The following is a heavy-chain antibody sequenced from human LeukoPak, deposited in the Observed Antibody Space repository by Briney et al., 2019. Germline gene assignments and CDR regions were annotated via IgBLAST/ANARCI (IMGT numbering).Heavy chain of an antibody. D-gene: IGHD3-3*01. J-gene: IGHJ4*02. CDR3: ASYYTGYSNSSLYFDS. CDR2: IYYSGNT. V-gene: IGHV4-39*07. CDR1: GGSIVNSYYY. Sequence: SETLSLTCTVSGGSIVNSYYYWGWIRQSPVKGLEWIASIYYSGNTYYNSSVKSRVTISVDTSMNQFSLRLTSVVAADTAVYYCASYYTGYSNSSLYFDSWGQGARVTVSS.